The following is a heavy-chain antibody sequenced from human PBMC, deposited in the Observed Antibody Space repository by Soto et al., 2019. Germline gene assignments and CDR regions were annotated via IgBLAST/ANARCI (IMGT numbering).Heavy chain of an antibody. CDR2: VSHDGRKT. Sequence: ESGGGEVPPGTSLRLSCIASGFIFSNNGMHWVRQAPGKGLEWVALVSHDGRKTFYADSVKGRLTIYRDNSKNTVYLHMNNLRPEDTAVYRCARDLRQGASGATVYGMDVWGQGTTVTVSS. CDR1: GFIFSNNG. V-gene: IGHV3-30*03. D-gene: IGHD7-27*01. CDR3: ARDLRQGASGATVYGMDV. J-gene: IGHJ6*02.